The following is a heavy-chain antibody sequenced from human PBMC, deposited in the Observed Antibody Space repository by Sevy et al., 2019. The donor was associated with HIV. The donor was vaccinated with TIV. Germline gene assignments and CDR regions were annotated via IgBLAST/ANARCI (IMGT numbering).Heavy chain of an antibody. V-gene: IGHV3-7*01. CDR1: GFSFSNYW. CDR2: IKQDESER. CDR3: AKGNSGSFDY. J-gene: IGHJ4*02. Sequence: GGSLRLSCAASGFSFSNYWMHWVRQAPGKGLEWVANIKQDESERYYVASVKGRFTISRDNAKNSVYLEMNSLRPDDTAIYYCAKGNSGSFDYWGQGTLVTVSS. D-gene: IGHD3-10*01.